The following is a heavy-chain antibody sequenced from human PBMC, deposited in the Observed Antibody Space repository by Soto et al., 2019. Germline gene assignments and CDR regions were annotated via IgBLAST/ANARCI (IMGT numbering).Heavy chain of an antibody. CDR2: IWYDGSNK. D-gene: IGHD1-1*01. J-gene: IGHJ6*03. CDR3: ARPPTPEDYYYYMDV. Sequence: SGGSLRLSCAASGFTFSSYGMHWVRQAPGKGLEWVAVIWYDGSNKYYADSVKGRFTISRDNSKNTLYLRMNSLRAEDTAVYYCARPPTPEDYYYYMDVWGKGTTVTVSS. V-gene: IGHV3-33*01. CDR1: GFTFSSYG.